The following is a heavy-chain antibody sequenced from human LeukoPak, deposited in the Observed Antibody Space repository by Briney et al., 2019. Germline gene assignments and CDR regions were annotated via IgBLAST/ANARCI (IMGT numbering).Heavy chain of an antibody. V-gene: IGHV3-30*18. J-gene: IGHJ4*02. Sequence: PGGSLRLSCAASGFTFDDYGMHWVRQAPGKGLEWVAVISYDGSNKYYADSVKGRFTISRDNSKNTLYLQRNSLRAEDTAVYYCANVGYKRGADYWGQGTLVTVSS. D-gene: IGHD1-1*01. CDR1: GFTFDDYG. CDR2: ISYDGSNK. CDR3: ANVGYKRGADY.